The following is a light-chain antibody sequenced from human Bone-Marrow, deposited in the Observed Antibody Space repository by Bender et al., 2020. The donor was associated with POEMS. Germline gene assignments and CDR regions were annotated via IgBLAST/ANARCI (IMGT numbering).Light chain of an antibody. CDR2: DVS. CDR1: SSDVDGYNY. CDR3: CSYAGTSTYV. V-gene: IGLV2-11*01. Sequence: QSALTQPRSVSGSPGQSVSISCTGTSSDVDGYNYVSWYQHHPGKAPKLMIYDVSKRPSGVPDRFSGSKSGNTASLTISGLQTEDEADYYCCSYAGTSTYVFGTGTKVTVL. J-gene: IGLJ1*01.